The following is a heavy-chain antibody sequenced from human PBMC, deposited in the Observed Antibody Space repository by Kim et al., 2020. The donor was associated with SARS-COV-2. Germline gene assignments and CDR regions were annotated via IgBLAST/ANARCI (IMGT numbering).Heavy chain of an antibody. CDR1: GGTFSSYA. CDR2: IIPIFGTA. Sequence: SVKVSCKASGGTFSSYAISWVRQAPGQGLEWMGGIIPIFGTANYAQKFQGRVTITADESTSTAYMELSSLRSEDTAVYYCASGITVTTRGPRDLRYCSGGSCYVGPSYWGQGTLVTVSS. J-gene: IGHJ4*02. CDR3: ASGITVTTRGPRDLRYCSGGSCYVGPSY. D-gene: IGHD2-15*01. V-gene: IGHV1-69*13.